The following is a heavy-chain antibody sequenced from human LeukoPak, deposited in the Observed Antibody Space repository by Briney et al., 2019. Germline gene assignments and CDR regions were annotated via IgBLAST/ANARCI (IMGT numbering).Heavy chain of an antibody. CDR2: INWNGGST. J-gene: IGHJ6*03. D-gene: IGHD2-2*01. CDR1: GFTFSSYG. Sequence: GGSLRLSCAASGFTFSSYGMSWVRQAPGKGLEWVSGINWNGGSTGYADSVKGRFTISRDNAKNSLYLQMNSLRAEDTALYHCARDNWDQDQLLPDYYYYYMDVWGKGTTVTISS. V-gene: IGHV3-20*01. CDR3: ARDNWDQDQLLPDYYYYYMDV.